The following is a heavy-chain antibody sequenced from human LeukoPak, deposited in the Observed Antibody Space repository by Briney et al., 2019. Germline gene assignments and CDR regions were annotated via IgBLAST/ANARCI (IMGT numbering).Heavy chain of an antibody. V-gene: IGHV3-30*01. CDR1: GFTFSSYG. Sequence: PGGSLRLSCAASGFTFSSYGMHWVRQAPGKGLEWVAVISYDGSNKYYADSVKGRFTISRDNSKNTLYLQMNSLRAEDTAVYYCARDSNRNYFDYWGQGTLVTVSS. CDR2: ISYDGSNK. J-gene: IGHJ4*02. D-gene: IGHD2/OR15-2a*01. CDR3: ARDSNRNYFDY.